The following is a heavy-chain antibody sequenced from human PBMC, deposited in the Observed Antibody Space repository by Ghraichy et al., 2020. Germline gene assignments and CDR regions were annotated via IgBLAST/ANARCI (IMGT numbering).Heavy chain of an antibody. J-gene: IGHJ4*02. CDR3: AKEKGYSSGWTLDY. CDR2: ISYDGSNK. CDR1: GFTFSSYG. D-gene: IGHD6-19*01. V-gene: IGHV3-30*18. Sequence: GESLNISCAASGFTFSSYGMHWVRQAPGKGLEWVAVISYDGSNKYYADSVKGRFTISRDNSKNTLYLQMNSLRAEDTAVYYCAKEKGYSSGWTLDYWGQGTLVTVSS.